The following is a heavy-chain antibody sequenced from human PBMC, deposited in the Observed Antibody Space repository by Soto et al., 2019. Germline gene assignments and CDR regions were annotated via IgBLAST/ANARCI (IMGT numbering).Heavy chain of an antibody. CDR3: ARDTSSWYRRWFDP. CDR1: GGPVSSGSYY. V-gene: IGHV4-61*01. Sequence: QVQLQESGPGLVKPSETLSLTCTVSGGPVSSGSYYWSWIRQPPGKGLEWIGYIYYSGSTNYNPSLKRRVTISVDTSKSPISLTLSSVPAAETAVYYCARDTSSWYRRWFDPWGQGTLVTVSS. D-gene: IGHD6-13*01. CDR2: IYYSGST. J-gene: IGHJ5*02.